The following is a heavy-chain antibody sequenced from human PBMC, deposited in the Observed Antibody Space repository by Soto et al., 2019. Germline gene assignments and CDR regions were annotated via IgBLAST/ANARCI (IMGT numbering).Heavy chain of an antibody. Sequence: EVQLVESGGGLVKPGGSLRLSCAASGFTFSSYSMNWVRQAPGKGLEWVSCISSGSRDIFYADSVKGRFTISRDNAKNYLYLKMNSLRPENPVIYYWARRITFGGVVLKAAAFDIWGQGKMVT. CDR2: ISSGSRDI. D-gene: IGHD3-16*01. CDR3: ARRITFGGVVLKAAAFDI. V-gene: IGHV3-21*01. CDR1: GFTFSSYS. J-gene: IGHJ3*02.